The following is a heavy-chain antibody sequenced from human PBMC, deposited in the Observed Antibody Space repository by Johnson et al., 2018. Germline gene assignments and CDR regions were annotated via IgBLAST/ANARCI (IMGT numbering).Heavy chain of an antibody. D-gene: IGHD3-16*01. V-gene: IGHV3-23*04. J-gene: IGHJ3*02. CDR3: AREDAIYRGGVFDS. Sequence: EVQLVETGGGLVQPGGSLRLSCAASGFTFSSYAMSWVRQAPGKGLEWVSAISGSGGSTYYADSVKGRFTISRDNSKNTRDLQMNSRGAEDPAVYYCAREDAIYRGGVFDSWGQGTMVTVSS. CDR1: GFTFSSYA. CDR2: ISGSGGST.